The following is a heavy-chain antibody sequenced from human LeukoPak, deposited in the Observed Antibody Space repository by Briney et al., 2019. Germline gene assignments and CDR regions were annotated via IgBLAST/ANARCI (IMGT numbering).Heavy chain of an antibody. CDR1: GNSINGSY. D-gene: IGHD3-10*01. V-gene: IGHV4-59*01. Sequence: SETLSLKCSVSGNSINGSYWSWLPQPPGKRLEWIGNIYYSGSANYNPSLESRATISLDTSKNQFSLKLTSVTAADTALYYCARDVYGSGSYGWFDPWGQGTLVTVPS. J-gene: IGHJ5*02. CDR3: ARDVYGSGSYGWFDP. CDR2: IYYSGSA.